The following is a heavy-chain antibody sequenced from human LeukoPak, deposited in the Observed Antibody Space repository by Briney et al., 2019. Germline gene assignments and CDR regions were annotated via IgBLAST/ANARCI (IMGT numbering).Heavy chain of an antibody. V-gene: IGHV3-23*01. CDR1: GFPFSSYA. J-gene: IGHJ4*02. Sequence: PGGSLRLSCAASGFPFSSYAMNWVRQAPGQGLEWVSIIFGSGDTTYYADSVKGRFTVSRDNSKNMLYLQMNNLRPEDTPTYYCAKCKTMVRGGPCFLYWGQGLMVTVAS. D-gene: IGHD3-10*01. CDR2: IFGSGDTT. CDR3: AKCKTMVRGGPCFLY.